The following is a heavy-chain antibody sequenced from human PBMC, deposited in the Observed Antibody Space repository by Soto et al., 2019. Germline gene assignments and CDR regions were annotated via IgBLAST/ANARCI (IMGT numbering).Heavy chain of an antibody. J-gene: IGHJ5*02. V-gene: IGHV4-59*08. CDR3: ARNYCSSTSCYREWFDP. CDR1: GGSISSYY. Sequence: SETLSLTCTVSGGSISSYYWSWIRQPPGKGLEWIGYIYYSGSTNYNPSLKSRVTISVDTSKNQFSLKLSSVTAADTAVYYCARNYCSSTSCYREWFDPWGQGTLVNVS. CDR2: IYYSGST. D-gene: IGHD2-2*02.